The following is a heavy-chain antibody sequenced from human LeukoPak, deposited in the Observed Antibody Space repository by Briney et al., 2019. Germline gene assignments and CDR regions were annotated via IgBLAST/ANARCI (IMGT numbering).Heavy chain of an antibody. J-gene: IGHJ4*02. Sequence: ASVKVSCKASGDTFTGYYMHWVRQAPGQGLEWMGWINPNSGATNYAQKFQGRVTMTRNTSISTAYMELSSLRSEDTAVYYCARVKGPIVATVHFDYWGQGTLVTVFS. CDR2: INPNSGAT. CDR1: GDTFTGYY. CDR3: ARVKGPIVATVHFDY. D-gene: IGHD5-12*01. V-gene: IGHV1-2*02.